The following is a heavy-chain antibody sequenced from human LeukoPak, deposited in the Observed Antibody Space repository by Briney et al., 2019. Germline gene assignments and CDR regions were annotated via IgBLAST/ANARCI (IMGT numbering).Heavy chain of an antibody. CDR3: ARPRGNIEMATNPFDF. D-gene: IGHD5-24*01. CDR2: ISSSSSYI. CDR1: GFTFSSYS. J-gene: IGHJ4*02. V-gene: IGHV3-21*01. Sequence: GGSLRLSCAASGFTFSSYSMNWVRQAPGKGLEWVSSISSSSSYIYYADSVKGRFTISRDNAKNSLYLQMNSLRAEDTAVYYCARPRGNIEMATNPFDFWGQGTLVTVSS.